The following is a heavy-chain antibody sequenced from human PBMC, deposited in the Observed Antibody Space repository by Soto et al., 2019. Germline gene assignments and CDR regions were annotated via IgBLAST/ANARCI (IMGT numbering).Heavy chain of an antibody. Sequence: GASVKVSCKASGYTFTGYYMHWVRQAPGQGLEWMGWINPDSGGTNYAQKFQGWVTMTRDTSISTAYMELSRLRSDDTAVYYCARSLGGKPTYFDYWRQGTLVTVST. CDR1: GYTFTGYY. D-gene: IGHD2-15*01. CDR3: ARSLGGKPTYFDY. J-gene: IGHJ4*02. V-gene: IGHV1-2*04. CDR2: INPDSGGT.